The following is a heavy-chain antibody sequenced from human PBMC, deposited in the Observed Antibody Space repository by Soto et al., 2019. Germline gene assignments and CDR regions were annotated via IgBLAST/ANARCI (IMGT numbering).Heavy chain of an antibody. CDR1: GYTFTGYY. CDR2: INPNSGGT. D-gene: IGHD6-13*01. V-gene: IGHV1-2*02. J-gene: IGHJ6*02. Sequence: ASVKVSCKASGYTFTGYYMHWVRQAPGQGLEWMGWINPNSGGTNYAQKFQGRVTMTKDTSISTAYMELSRLRSDDTAVYYCARGRAGYSSSWSGAYYYYGMDVWGQGTTVTVSS. CDR3: ARGRAGYSSSWSGAYYYYGMDV.